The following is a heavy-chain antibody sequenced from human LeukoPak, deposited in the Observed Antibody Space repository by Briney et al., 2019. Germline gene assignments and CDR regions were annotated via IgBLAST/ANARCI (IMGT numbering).Heavy chain of an antibody. J-gene: IGHJ3*02. V-gene: IGHV3-13*01. CDR3: ARERACSGGSCYPGGAFDI. CDR1: GFTFSSYD. D-gene: IGHD2-15*01. CDR2: IDKAGDT. Sequence: GGSLRLSCAASGFTFSSYDIHWVRQGTGKGLEWVSAIDKAGDTYYAVSVKGRFTISRENAKNSLYLQMNSLRAEDTAVYYCARERACSGGSCYPGGAFDIWGQGTMVTVSS.